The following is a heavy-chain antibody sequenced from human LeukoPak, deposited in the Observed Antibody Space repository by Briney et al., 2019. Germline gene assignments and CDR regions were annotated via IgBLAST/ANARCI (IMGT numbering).Heavy chain of an antibody. Sequence: SGPTLVKPTQTLTLTCTFSGFSLSTSGVGVGWIRQPPGKALEWLALIYWDDDKRYSPSLKSRLTITKDTSKNQVVLTMTNMDPVDTATYYCAHIPFYDILTGYYHFDYWGQGTLATVSS. D-gene: IGHD3-9*01. CDR2: IYWDDDK. CDR1: GFSLSTSGVG. V-gene: IGHV2-5*02. J-gene: IGHJ4*02. CDR3: AHIPFYDILTGYYHFDY.